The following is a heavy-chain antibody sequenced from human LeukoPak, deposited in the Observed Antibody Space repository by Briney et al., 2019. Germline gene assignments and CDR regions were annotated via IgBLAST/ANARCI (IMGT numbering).Heavy chain of an antibody. CDR3: ARGADYGDYVIDDY. Sequence: GGSLRLSCAASGFTFSDYYMSWIRQAPGKGLEWVSYISSSGSTIYYADSVKGRFTISRDNVKNSLYLQMNSLRAEDTAVYYCARGADYGDYVIDDYWGQGTLVTVSS. D-gene: IGHD4-17*01. CDR2: ISSSGSTI. V-gene: IGHV3-11*01. J-gene: IGHJ4*02. CDR1: GFTFSDYY.